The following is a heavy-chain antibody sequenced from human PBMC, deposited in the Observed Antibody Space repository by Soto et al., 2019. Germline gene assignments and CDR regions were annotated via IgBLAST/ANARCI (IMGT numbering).Heavy chain of an antibody. CDR2: MSRTGDNT. Sequence: PGGSLRLSCAASGFTFSIYAMTWVRQSPGKGLEWVSSMSRTGDNTYYADSVKGRFTISRDNSKNTLYLQMNSLRAEDTAIYYCAKDQSYSNPLYYFDFWGPGTLVTVSS. CDR1: GFTFSIYA. V-gene: IGHV3-23*01. CDR3: AKDQSYSNPLYYFDF. J-gene: IGHJ4*02. D-gene: IGHD4-4*01.